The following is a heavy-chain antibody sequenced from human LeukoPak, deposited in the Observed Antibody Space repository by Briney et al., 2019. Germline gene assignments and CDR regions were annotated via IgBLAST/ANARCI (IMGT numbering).Heavy chain of an antibody. D-gene: IGHD2-2*01. Sequence: GASVKVSCKASGYTFTSYDINWVRQATGQGLEWMGWMNPNSGNTGYAQKFQGRVTTTRNTSISTAYMELSSLRSEDTAVYYCARADCSSTSCSNWFDPWGQGTLVTVSS. CDR3: ARADCSSTSCSNWFDP. J-gene: IGHJ5*02. CDR2: MNPNSGNT. V-gene: IGHV1-8*01. CDR1: GYTFTSYD.